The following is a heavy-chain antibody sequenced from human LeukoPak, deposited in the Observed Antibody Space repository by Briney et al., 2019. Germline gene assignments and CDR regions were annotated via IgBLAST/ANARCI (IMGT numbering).Heavy chain of an antibody. V-gene: IGHV3-30*04. Sequence: GGSLRLSCAASGFTFSSYAMHWVRQAPGKGLEWVAVISYDGSNKYYADSVKGRFTISRDNSKNTLYLQMNSLRAEDTAVYYCARGLRRSAFDYWGQGTLVTVSS. CDR1: GFTFSSYA. J-gene: IGHJ4*02. CDR3: ARGLRRSAFDY. CDR2: ISYDGSNK. D-gene: IGHD2-15*01.